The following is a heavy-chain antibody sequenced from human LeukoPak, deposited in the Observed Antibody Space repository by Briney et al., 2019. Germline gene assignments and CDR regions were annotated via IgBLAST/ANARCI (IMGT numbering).Heavy chain of an antibody. CDR2: IYHSGST. V-gene: IGHV4-38-2*01. D-gene: IGHD3-22*01. Sequence: SETLSLTCAVSGYSISSGYYWGWIRQPPGEGLEWIGSIYHSGSTYYNPSLKSRVTISVDTSKNQFSLKLSSVTAADTAVYYCARAHYYDSSGYYRAFDYWGQGTLVTVSS. CDR3: ARAHYYDSSGYYRAFDY. CDR1: GYSISSGYY. J-gene: IGHJ4*02.